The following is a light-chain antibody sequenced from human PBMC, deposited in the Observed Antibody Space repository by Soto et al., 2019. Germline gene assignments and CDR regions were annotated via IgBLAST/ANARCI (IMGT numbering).Light chain of an antibody. CDR2: DVT. V-gene: IGLV2-11*01. J-gene: IGLJ1*01. CDR1: GSDVGGYNY. CDR3: CSYAGSYTYV. Sequence: QSALTQPRSVSGSPGQSVTISCTGTGSDVGGYNYVSWYQQYPDKAPKVMIYDVTKRPAGVPDRFSGSKSGNTASLTISGLQADYEADYYCCSYAGSYTYVFGTGTKVTVL.